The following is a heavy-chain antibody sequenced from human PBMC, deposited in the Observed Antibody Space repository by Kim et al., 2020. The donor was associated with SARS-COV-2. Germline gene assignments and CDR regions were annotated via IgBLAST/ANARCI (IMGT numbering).Heavy chain of an antibody. J-gene: IGHJ4*02. D-gene: IGHD6-19*01. CDR2: SEWYH. CDR3: ARFNGQWL. V-gene: IGHV6-1*01. Sequence: SEWYHDYAVAVKSRITINPDTSKNQFSLQLNSVTPEDTAVYYCARFNGQWLWGQGTLVTVSS.